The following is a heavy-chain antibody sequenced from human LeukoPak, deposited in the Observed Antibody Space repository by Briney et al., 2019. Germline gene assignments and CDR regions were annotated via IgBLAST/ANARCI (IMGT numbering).Heavy chain of an antibody. CDR1: GYSFGYIFSTYW. CDR2: IHPGEYER. Sequence: GESLKISCQGSGYSFGYIFSTYWIGWVRQMPGKGLEWMGVIHPGEYERRYSPSFEGQVTISADKSISTAYMQWSSLKASDTAMYYCARRTDSGWKWFDPWGQGTLVTVSS. D-gene: IGHD6-25*01. J-gene: IGHJ5*02. V-gene: IGHV5-51*01. CDR3: ARRTDSGWKWFDP.